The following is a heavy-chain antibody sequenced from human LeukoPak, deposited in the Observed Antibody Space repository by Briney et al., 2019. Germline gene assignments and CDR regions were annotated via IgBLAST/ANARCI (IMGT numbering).Heavy chain of an antibody. CDR1: GFTFSSYA. J-gene: IGHJ4*02. CDR2: ISGDGGSA. D-gene: IGHD3-10*01. Sequence: GGSLRLSCAVSGFTFSSYAMSWVRQAPGKGLEWVSAISGDGGSAYYADSVKGRFTVSSDRSKNTLYLQMDILRAEDTAVYYCAKDAGSSGPSGSSKGAYFFDYWGQGTLVTVSS. CDR3: AKDAGSSGPSGSSKGAYFFDY. V-gene: IGHV3-23*01.